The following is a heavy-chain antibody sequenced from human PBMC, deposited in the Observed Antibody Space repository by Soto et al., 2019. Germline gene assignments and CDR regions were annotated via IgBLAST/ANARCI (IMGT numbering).Heavy chain of an antibody. Sequence: VASVKVSCKASGYTFTSYDINWVRQATGQGLEWMGWMNPNSGNTGYAQKFQGRVTMTRNTSISTAYMELSSLRSEDTAVYYCARAGYYDFWSGSSYYYGMDVWGQGTTVTVSS. CDR3: ARAGYYDFWSGSSYYYGMDV. D-gene: IGHD3-3*01. J-gene: IGHJ6*02. CDR1: GYTFTSYD. V-gene: IGHV1-8*01. CDR2: MNPNSGNT.